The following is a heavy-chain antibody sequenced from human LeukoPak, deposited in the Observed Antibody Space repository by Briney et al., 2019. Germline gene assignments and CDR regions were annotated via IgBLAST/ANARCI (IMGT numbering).Heavy chain of an antibody. J-gene: IGHJ4*02. D-gene: IGHD2-2*01. V-gene: IGHV4-34*01. CDR1: GGSFSGYY. Sequence: SETLSLTCAVYGGSFSGYYWSWIRQPPGKGLEWIGEINHSGSTNYNPSLKSRVTISVDTSKNQFSLKLSSVTAADTAVYCCARGRVRVVPGTGYFDSWSQGSLVIVSS. CDR3: ARGRVRVVPGTGYFDS. CDR2: INHSGST.